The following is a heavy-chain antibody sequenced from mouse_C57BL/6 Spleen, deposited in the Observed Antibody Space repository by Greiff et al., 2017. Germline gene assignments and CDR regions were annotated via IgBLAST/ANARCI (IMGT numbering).Heavy chain of an antibody. D-gene: IGHD2-5*01. V-gene: IGHV1-26*01. CDR2: INPNNGGT. CDR1: GYTFTDYY. Sequence: EVQLQQSGPELVKPGASVKISCKASGYTFTDYYMNWVKQSHGKSLEWIGDINPNNGGTSYNQKFKGEATLTVAKASSTAYMERRSLTSEDSAVYYCARRDDSNYIAWFAYWGQGTLVTVSA. CDR3: ARRDDSNYIAWFAY. J-gene: IGHJ3*01.